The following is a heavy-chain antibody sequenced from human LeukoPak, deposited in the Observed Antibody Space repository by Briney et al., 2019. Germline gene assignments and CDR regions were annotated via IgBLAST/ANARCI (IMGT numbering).Heavy chain of an antibody. CDR1: GYTFTSYG. CDR3: AREYSGYDSEGSYYYYMDV. J-gene: IGHJ6*03. D-gene: IGHD5-12*01. CDR2: INPNSGGT. Sequence: ASVKVSCKASGYTFTSYGISWVRQAPGQGLEWMGWINPNSGGTNYAQKFQGRVTMTRDTSISTAYMELSRLRSDDTAVYYCAREYSGYDSEGSYYYYMDVWGKGTTVTISS. V-gene: IGHV1-2*02.